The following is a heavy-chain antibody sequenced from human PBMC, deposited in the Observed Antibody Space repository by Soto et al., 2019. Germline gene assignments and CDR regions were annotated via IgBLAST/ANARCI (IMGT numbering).Heavy chain of an antibody. J-gene: IGHJ6*03. CDR3: ARGGFVSGSNYDYYYYMDV. D-gene: IGHD4-4*01. CDR1: GGSFSAYY. CDR2: INHSGST. Sequence: SETLSLTCAVYGGSFSAYYWSWIRQPPGKGLEWIGEINHSGSTNYNPSLKSRVTISVDTSKNQFSLKLSSVTAADTAVYYCARGGFVSGSNYDYYYYMDVWGKGTTVT. V-gene: IGHV4-34*01.